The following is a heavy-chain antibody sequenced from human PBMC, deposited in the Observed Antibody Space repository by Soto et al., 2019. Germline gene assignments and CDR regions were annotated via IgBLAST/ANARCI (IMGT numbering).Heavy chain of an antibody. CDR3: ASQPGLASAGSVGCFDP. Sequence: SETLSLTCTVSGGSISSYYWSWIRQPPGKGLEWIGYIYYSGSTNYNPSLKSRVIISVDTSKNQFSLRLNSVTAADTAVYYCASQPGLASAGSVGCFDPWGQGTLVTVSS. CDR2: IYYSGST. V-gene: IGHV4-59*08. D-gene: IGHD6-13*01. J-gene: IGHJ5*02. CDR1: GGSISSYY.